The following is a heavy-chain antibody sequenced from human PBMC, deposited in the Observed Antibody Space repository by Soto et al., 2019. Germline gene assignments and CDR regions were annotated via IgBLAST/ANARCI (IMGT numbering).Heavy chain of an antibody. CDR3: ARSRLRGNSMAIDFDY. CDR1: GGSFSGYY. V-gene: IGHV4-34*01. CDR2: INHSGST. D-gene: IGHD2-21*02. Sequence: NPSETLSLTCAVYGGSFSGYYWSWIRQPPGKGLEWIGEINHSGSTNYNPSLKSRVTISVDTSKNQFSLKLSSVTAADTAVYYCARSRLRGNSMAIDFDYWGQGTLVTVSS. J-gene: IGHJ4*02.